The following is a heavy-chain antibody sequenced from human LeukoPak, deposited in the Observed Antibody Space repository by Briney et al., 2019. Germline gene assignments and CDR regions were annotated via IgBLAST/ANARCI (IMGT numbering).Heavy chain of an antibody. Sequence: SVKVSCKASGGTFSSYAISWVRQAPGQGLEWMGGIIPIFGTANYAQKFQGRVTITTDESTSTAYMELSSLRSEDTAVYYCARVDSSTSCYKCLGYWGQGTLVTVSS. D-gene: IGHD2-2*02. J-gene: IGHJ4*02. V-gene: IGHV1-69*05. CDR3: ARVDSSTSCYKCLGY. CDR1: GGTFSSYA. CDR2: IIPIFGTA.